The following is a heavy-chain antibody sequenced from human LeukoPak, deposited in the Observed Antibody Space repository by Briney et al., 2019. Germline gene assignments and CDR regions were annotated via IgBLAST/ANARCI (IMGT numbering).Heavy chain of an antibody. D-gene: IGHD6-13*01. CDR3: ARDAAKAQLAYFDY. V-gene: IGHV4-59*12. Sequence: SETLSLTCTVSGGSISNYYWSWIRQPPGKGLEWIGYIYYSGSTNYSPSLKSRVTISVDTSKNHFSLKLSSVTAADTAVYYCARDAAKAQLAYFDYWGQGTLVTVSS. CDR2: IYYSGST. CDR1: GGSISNYY. J-gene: IGHJ4*02.